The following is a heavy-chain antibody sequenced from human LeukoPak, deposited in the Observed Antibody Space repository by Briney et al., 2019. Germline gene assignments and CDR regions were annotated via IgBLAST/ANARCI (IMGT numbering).Heavy chain of an antibody. CDR2: ISGSGGST. D-gene: IGHD6-6*01. J-gene: IGHJ4*02. CDR1: GFTFSSYA. V-gene: IGHV3-23*01. Sequence: GGSLRLSCAASGFTFSSYAMSWVRQAPGKGLEWVSAISGSGGSTYYADSVKGRFTIPRDNSKNTLYLQMNSLRAEDTAVYYCAKDLMSSSAPFDYWGQGTLVTVSS. CDR3: AKDLMSSSAPFDY.